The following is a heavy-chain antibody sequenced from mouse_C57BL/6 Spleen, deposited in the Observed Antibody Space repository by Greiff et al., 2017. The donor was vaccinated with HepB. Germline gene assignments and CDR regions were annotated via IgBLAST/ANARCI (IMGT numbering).Heavy chain of an antibody. CDR1: GYAFSSYW. J-gene: IGHJ2*01. CDR3: ARGGEATCFDY. Sequence: VQLQQSGAELVKPGASVKISCKASGYAFSSYWMNWVKQRPGKGLEWIGQIYPGDGDTNYNGKFKGKATLTADKSSSTAYMQLSSLTSEDSAVYFCARGGEATCFDYWGQGTTLTVSS. V-gene: IGHV1-80*01. CDR2: IYPGDGDT.